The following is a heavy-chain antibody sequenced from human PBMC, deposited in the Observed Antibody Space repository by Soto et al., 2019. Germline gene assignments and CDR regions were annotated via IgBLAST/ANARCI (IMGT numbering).Heavy chain of an antibody. CDR2: ISAYNGNT. V-gene: IGHV1-18*01. D-gene: IGHD3-3*01. Sequence: QVQLVQSGAEVKKPGASVQVSCKASGYTFTSYGIRWVRQEPGQVREWMGWISAYNGNTNYAQKLQGRVTMTTDTSTSTAYMELRSLRSDDTAVYYCAISVGLAFYFDYWGQGTLVTVSS. J-gene: IGHJ4*02. CDR3: AISVGLAFYFDY. CDR1: GYTFTSYG.